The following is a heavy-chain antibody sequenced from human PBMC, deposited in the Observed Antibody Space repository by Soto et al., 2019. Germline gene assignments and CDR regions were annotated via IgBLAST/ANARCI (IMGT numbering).Heavy chain of an antibody. D-gene: IGHD3-22*01. CDR3: TTAPYYDSSGYLPFDY. J-gene: IGHJ4*02. Sequence: GGSLRLSCAASGFTFSNAWMSWVRRAPGKGLEWVGHIKSKTDGGTTDYAAPVKGRFTISRDDSKNTLYLQMNSLKTEDTAVYYCTTAPYYDSSGYLPFDYWGQGTLVTVSS. CDR1: GFTFSNAW. V-gene: IGHV3-15*01. CDR2: IKSKTDGGTT.